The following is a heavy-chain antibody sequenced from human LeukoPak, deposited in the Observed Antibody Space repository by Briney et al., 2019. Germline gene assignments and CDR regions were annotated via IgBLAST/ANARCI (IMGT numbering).Heavy chain of an antibody. CDR2: IYPGDSDT. CDR3: ASSTSSPKEWSVSYYYYYMDV. Sequence: RGESLKISCKGSGYSFTSYWIGWVRQMPGKGLEWMGIIYPGDSDTRYSPSFQGQVTISADKSISTAYLQWSSLKASDTAMYYCASSTSSPKEWSVSYYYYYMDVWGKGTTVTVSS. V-gene: IGHV5-51*01. D-gene: IGHD2-2*01. CDR1: GYSFTSYW. J-gene: IGHJ6*03.